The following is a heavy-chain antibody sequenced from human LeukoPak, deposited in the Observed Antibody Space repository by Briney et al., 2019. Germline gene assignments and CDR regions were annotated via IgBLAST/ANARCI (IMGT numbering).Heavy chain of an antibody. CDR3: ARDRPNYYESNGHYYRRDGDC. V-gene: IGHV3-23*01. Sequence: PGGSLRLSCTASGFTFSGYAMSWVRQAPEKGLEWVSSITSSGESTWYAGSVKGQFTISRDNSKDTLYLQMNSLRAEDTAVYYCARDRPNYYESNGHYYRRDGDCWGLGILVTVSS. J-gene: IGHJ4*02. CDR2: ITSSGEST. CDR1: GFTFSGYA. D-gene: IGHD3-22*01.